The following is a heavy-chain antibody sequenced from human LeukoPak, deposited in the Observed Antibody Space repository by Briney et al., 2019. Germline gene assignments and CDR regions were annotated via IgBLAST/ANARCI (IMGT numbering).Heavy chain of an antibody. V-gene: IGHV3-66*01. D-gene: IGHD3-10*01. CDR1: GFTVSSNY. CDR3: AKVTTYYYGSGSYPGY. Sequence: GGSLRLSCAASGFTVSSNYMSWVRQAPGKGLEWVSVIYSGGSTYYADSVKGRFTISRDNSKNTLYLQMNSLRAEDTAVYYCAKVTTYYYGSGSYPGYWGQGTLVTVS. CDR2: IYSGGST. J-gene: IGHJ4*02.